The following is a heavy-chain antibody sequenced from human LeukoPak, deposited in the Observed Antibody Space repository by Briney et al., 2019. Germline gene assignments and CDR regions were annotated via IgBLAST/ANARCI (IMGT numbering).Heavy chain of an antibody. CDR3: ARGSLTLRFLGWLFYGMDV. V-gene: IGHV1-8*01. CDR2: MNPNSGNT. J-gene: IGHJ6*02. Sequence: GASVKVSCKASGYTFTSYDINWVRQATGQGLEWMGWMNPNSGNTGYAQKFQGRVTMTRNTSISTAYMELSSLRSEDTAVYYCARGSLTLRFLGWLFYGMDVWGQGTTVTVSS. CDR1: GYTFTSYD. D-gene: IGHD3-3*01.